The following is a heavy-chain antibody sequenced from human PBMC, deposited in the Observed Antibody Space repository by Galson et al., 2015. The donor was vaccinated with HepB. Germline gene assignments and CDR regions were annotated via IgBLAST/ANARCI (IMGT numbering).Heavy chain of an antibody. CDR3: ARGGGYWYFEF. D-gene: IGHD3-10*01. Sequence: SLRLSCAASGVTSRNYAMHWVRQAPGQGLEWVAFISYDGSNKYYGDSVKGRFTISRDNSKNTLYLQMNSLRAEDTAVYYCARGGGYWYFEFWGRGTLVTVSS. J-gene: IGHJ2*01. V-gene: IGHV3-30-3*01. CDR2: ISYDGSNK. CDR1: GVTSRNYA.